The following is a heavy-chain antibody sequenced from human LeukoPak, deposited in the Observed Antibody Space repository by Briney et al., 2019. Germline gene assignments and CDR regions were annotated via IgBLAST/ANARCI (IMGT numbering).Heavy chain of an antibody. Sequence: PGGSLRLSCAASGFTFSSYSMNWVRQAPGKGLEWVSSISSGSSYIYYADSVKGRFTISRDNAKNSLYLQMNSLRAEDTAVYYCARRLHYGAFDIWGQGTMVTVSS. D-gene: IGHD4-11*01. V-gene: IGHV3-21*01. CDR2: ISSGSSYI. CDR1: GFTFSSYS. CDR3: ARRLHYGAFDI. J-gene: IGHJ3*02.